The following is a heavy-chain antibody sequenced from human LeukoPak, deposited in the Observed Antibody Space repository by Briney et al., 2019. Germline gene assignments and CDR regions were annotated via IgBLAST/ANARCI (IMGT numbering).Heavy chain of an antibody. CDR1: GYSISSGYY. Sequence: SETLSLTCTVSGYSISSGYYWGWIQQPPGKGLEWIGSIYHSGSTYYNPSLKSRVTISVDTSKNQFSLKLGSVTAADTAVYYCARGWADFWSGYAYYFDYWGQGTLVTVSS. V-gene: IGHV4-38-2*02. D-gene: IGHD3-3*01. CDR2: IYHSGST. J-gene: IGHJ4*02. CDR3: ARGWADFWSGYAYYFDY.